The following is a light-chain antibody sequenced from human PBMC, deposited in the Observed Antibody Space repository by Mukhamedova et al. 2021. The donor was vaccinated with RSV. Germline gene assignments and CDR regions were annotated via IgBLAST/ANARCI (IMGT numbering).Light chain of an antibody. V-gene: IGKV1D-12*01. Sequence: WYQRRVHGKVPKLLIYAASSLQSGVPSRFSGSGSGTDFTLTISSLQPEDLATYYCQQAYSFPLTFGGGTKVQIK. J-gene: IGKJ4*01. CDR2: AAS. CDR3: QQAYSFPLT.